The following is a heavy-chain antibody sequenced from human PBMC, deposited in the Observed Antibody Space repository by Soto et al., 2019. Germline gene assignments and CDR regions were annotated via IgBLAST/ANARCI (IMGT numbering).Heavy chain of an antibody. CDR3: ARGHLYGDYGTYYSYGMDV. Sequence: QVQLVQSGAEVKKPGASVKVSCKASGYTFTGYYMHWVRQATGQGLEWMGWINPNSGGTNYAQKFQGWVTMTRDTSISTAYMELSRLRSDDTAVYYCARGHLYGDYGTYYSYGMDVWGQGTTVTVSS. V-gene: IGHV1-2*04. CDR2: INPNSGGT. D-gene: IGHD4-17*01. J-gene: IGHJ6*02. CDR1: GYTFTGYY.